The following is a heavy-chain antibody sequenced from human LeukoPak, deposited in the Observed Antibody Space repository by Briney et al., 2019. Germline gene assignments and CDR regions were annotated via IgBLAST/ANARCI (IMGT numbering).Heavy chain of an antibody. CDR3: ARADGALLPFDY. J-gene: IGHJ4*02. Sequence: SETLSLTCTVSGGSISSYYWSWIRQPPGKGPEWIGCIYYTGTTNYNPSLKSRVTISVDTSKNQLSLRLSSVTAADTAMYYCARADGALLPFDYWGQGTLVSVSS. CDR1: GGSISSYY. D-gene: IGHD4-17*01. V-gene: IGHV4-59*01. CDR2: IYYTGTT.